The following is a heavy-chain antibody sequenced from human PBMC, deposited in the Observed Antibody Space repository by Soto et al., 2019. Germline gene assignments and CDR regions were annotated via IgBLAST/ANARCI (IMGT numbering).Heavy chain of an antibody. CDR2: IDPSDSYT. CDR3: ARGTMVRGAREDWFDP. V-gene: IGHV5-10-1*01. J-gene: IGHJ5*02. CDR1: GYSFTSYW. Sequence: ESLKISCKGSGYSFTSYWISWVRQMPGKGLEWMGRIDPSDSYTNYSPSFQGHVTISADKSISTAYLQWSSLKASDTAMYYCARGTMVRGAREDWFDPWGQGTLVTVSS. D-gene: IGHD3-10*01.